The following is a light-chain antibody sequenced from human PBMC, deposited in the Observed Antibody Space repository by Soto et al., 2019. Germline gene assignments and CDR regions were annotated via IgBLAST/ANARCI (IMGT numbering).Light chain of an antibody. V-gene: IGKV1-39*01. J-gene: IGKJ1*01. CDR2: AAS. CDR1: QSITTY. Sequence: DIQMTQSPSSLSASVGDRVTVTCRASQSITTYLNWYQQKPGKAPKLLFYAASSLQSGVPSRFSGSGSGTDFTLTITSLQPEDFATYICQQSYGTPWTSGQGTKVEIK. CDR3: QQSYGTPWT.